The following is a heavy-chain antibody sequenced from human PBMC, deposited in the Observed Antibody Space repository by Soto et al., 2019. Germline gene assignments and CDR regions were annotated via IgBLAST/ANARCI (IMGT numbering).Heavy chain of an antibody. J-gene: IGHJ6*04. D-gene: IGHD3-9*01. CDR2: IIPIFGTA. Sequence: SVKPCCKDSGGAFSSYAISWLRQAPGQGLEWMGGIIPIFGTANYAQKFQGRVTITADESTSTAYMELSSLRSEDTAVYYCASTQGVHYDILTGTIYYYGMDIWGEGTTVSVSS. V-gene: IGHV1-69*13. CDR1: GGAFSSYA. CDR3: ASTQGVHYDILTGTIYYYGMDI.